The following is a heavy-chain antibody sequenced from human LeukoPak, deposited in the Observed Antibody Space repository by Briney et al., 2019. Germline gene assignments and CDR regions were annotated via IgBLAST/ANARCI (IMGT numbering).Heavy chain of an antibody. Sequence: PSETLSLTCTDPGGSISSYYWSWVRQPPGKGLECVGDIYYSGSTNYNPSLKSRGTISVDTSKNQFSLKLSSVTAANTAVYYCARDNSSDSISPFFDYWGQGTLVTVSS. J-gene: IGHJ4*02. CDR1: GGSISSYY. D-gene: IGHD3-22*01. V-gene: IGHV4-59*01. CDR2: IYYSGST. CDR3: ARDNSSDSISPFFDY.